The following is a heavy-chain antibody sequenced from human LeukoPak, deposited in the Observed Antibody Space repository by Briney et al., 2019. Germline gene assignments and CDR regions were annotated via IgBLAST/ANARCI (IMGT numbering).Heavy chain of an antibody. CDR3: ARDERYSGYDLWYYFDY. CDR2: ISSSSSYI. Sequence: GGSLRLSCAASGFTFSSYSMNWVRQAPEKGLEWVSSISSSSSYIYYADSVKGRFTISRDNAKNSLYLQMNSLRAEDTAVYYWARDERYSGYDLWYYFDYWGQGTLVTVSS. V-gene: IGHV3-21*01. D-gene: IGHD5-12*01. J-gene: IGHJ4*02. CDR1: GFTFSSYS.